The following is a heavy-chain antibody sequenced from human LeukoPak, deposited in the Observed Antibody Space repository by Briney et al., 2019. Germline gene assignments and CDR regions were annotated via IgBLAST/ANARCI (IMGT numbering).Heavy chain of an antibody. CDR2: ISWSSDNI. V-gene: IGHV3-9*01. J-gene: IGHJ5*02. Sequence: GGSLRLSCAASGFTFDDYAMHWVRQAPGKGLEWVSGISWSSDNIDYADSVKGRFTISRDNSKNSLYLQMNSLRAEDTALYYCAKDSGSSSGYETWFDPWGQGTLVTVSS. CDR1: GFTFDDYA. CDR3: AKDSGSSSGYETWFDP. D-gene: IGHD5-12*01.